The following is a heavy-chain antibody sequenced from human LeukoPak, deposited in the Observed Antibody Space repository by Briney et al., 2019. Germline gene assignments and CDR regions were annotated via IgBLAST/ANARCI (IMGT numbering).Heavy chain of an antibody. V-gene: IGHV1-8*03. CDR2: MNPNSGNT. J-gene: IGHJ6*03. Sequence: GASVKVSCKASGYTFTSYDINWVRQATGQGLEWMGWMNPNSGNTGYAQKFQGRVTITRNTSISTAYMELSSLRSEDTAVYYCARTERNYYYYYMDVWGKGTTVTVSS. CDR3: ARTERNYYYYYMDV. CDR1: GYTFTSYD. D-gene: IGHD1-1*01.